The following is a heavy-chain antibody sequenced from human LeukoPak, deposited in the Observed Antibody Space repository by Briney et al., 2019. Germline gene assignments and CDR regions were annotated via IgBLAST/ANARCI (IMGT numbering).Heavy chain of an antibody. V-gene: IGHV3-53*01. CDR3: ARGPRVATYYYFDY. J-gene: IGHJ4*02. Sequence: GGSLRLSCAASGFTVSAYYMSWVRQAPGKGLEWASVLFGGGTIYYADSVNGRFTISRDNSKNTLYLQLNSLRAEDTAVYYCARGPRVATYYYFDYWGQGTLVTVSS. CDR2: LFGGGTI. CDR1: GFTVSAYY. D-gene: IGHD1-1*01.